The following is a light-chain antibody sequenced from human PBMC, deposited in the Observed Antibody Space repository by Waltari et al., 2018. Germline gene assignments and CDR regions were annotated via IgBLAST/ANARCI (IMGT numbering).Light chain of an antibody. V-gene: IGKV4-1*01. J-gene: IGKJ1*01. CDR1: QSLFYSSNNKNY. CDR3: HQYYSDPPTT. CDR2: WAS. Sequence: DIVLTQSPDSLAVSLGERATINCRSSQSLFYSSNNKNYLAWYQKKPGQLPKMLIYWASTRESGVPDRFSGSGFGTDFSLTISNLQAEDVAVYYCHQYYSDPPTTFGQGTKVEIK.